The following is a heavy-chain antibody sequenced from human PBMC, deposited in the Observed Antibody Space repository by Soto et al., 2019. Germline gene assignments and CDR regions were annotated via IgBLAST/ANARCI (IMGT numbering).Heavy chain of an antibody. CDR3: ARGSQIATRAFDI. J-gene: IGHJ3*02. CDR1: GFNVSNNY. CDR2: IYTVGGT. Sequence: PGGSLRLSCAASGFNVSNNYFSWVRQAPGKGLEWVSIIYTVGGTYYSDSVKGRFAISRDNSKNTVDLQMNSLRAEDTALYYCARGSQIATRAFDIWGQGTMVTVS. V-gene: IGHV3-53*01.